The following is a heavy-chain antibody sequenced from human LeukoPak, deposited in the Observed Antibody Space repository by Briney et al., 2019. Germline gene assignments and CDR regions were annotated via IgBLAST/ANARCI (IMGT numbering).Heavy chain of an antibody. V-gene: IGHV4-34*01. J-gene: IGHJ4*02. D-gene: IGHD2-15*01. CDR1: GGSFSGYY. CDR3: ARRGVYCSGGSCYHDC. Sequence: SETLSLTCAVYGGSFSGYYWSWIRQPPGKGLEWIGEINHSGSTNYNPSLKSRVTISVDTSKNQFSLKLSSVTAADTAVYYCARRGVYCSGGSCYHDCWGQGTLVTVSS. CDR2: INHSGST.